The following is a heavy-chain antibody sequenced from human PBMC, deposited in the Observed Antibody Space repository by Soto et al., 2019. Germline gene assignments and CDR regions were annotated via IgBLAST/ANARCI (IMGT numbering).Heavy chain of an antibody. CDR2: ISYDGTNK. Sequence: GRSLRLSCTASECIFGSYGMHWVRQAPGKGLEWVALISYDGTNKYYPDSVKGRFTISRDNPRNMLYLEMNSLSAEDTAMYYCARVPLPFCGRACSSAIWGQG. CDR1: ECIFGSYG. V-gene: IGHV3-30*03. CDR3: ARVPLPFCGRACSSAI. D-gene: IGHD2-21*01. J-gene: IGHJ4*02.